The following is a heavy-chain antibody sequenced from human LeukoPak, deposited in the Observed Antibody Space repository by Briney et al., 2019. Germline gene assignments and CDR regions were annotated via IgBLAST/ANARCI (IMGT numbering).Heavy chain of an antibody. J-gene: IGHJ4*02. D-gene: IGHD6-13*01. CDR3: AIGIAAAGIFDY. CDR2: IIPIFGTA. Sequence: SVKVSCKASGGTFSSYAISWVRQAPGQGLEWMGGIIPIFGTANYAQKFQGRVAITADESTSTAYMELSSLRSEDTAVYYCAIGIAAAGIFDYWGQGTLVTVSS. V-gene: IGHV1-69*13. CDR1: GGTFSSYA.